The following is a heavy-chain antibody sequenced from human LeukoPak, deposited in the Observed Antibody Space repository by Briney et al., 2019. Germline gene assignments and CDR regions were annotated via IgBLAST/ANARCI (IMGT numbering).Heavy chain of an antibody. CDR1: GVSISSGDVY. J-gene: IGHJ4*02. Sequence: SDILSLTCTVSGVSISSGDVYWSWIRQPPGKGLECIGYIYYSGSTYYNPSLKSRVTISVDTSKNQFSLKLSSVTAADTAVYYCARASSGWYEEYYFDYWGQGTLVTVSS. D-gene: IGHD6-19*01. CDR3: ARASSGWYEEYYFDY. V-gene: IGHV4-30-4*02. CDR2: IYYSGST.